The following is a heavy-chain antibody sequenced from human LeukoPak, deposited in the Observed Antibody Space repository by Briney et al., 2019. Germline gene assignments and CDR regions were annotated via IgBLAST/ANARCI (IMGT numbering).Heavy chain of an antibody. Sequence: SETLSLTCTVSGGSISAYYWSWIRQPPGKGLEWIGSIYYSGITYYNPSLKSRVTISVDTSKNQFSLKLNSVTAADTAVYYCARPGSSGWTSFDYWGQGTLVTVSS. J-gene: IGHJ4*02. D-gene: IGHD6-19*01. CDR3: ARPGSSGWTSFDY. CDR1: GGSISAYY. V-gene: IGHV4-59*05. CDR2: IYYSGIT.